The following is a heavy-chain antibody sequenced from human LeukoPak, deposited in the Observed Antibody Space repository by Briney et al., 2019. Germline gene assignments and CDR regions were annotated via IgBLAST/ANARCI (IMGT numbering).Heavy chain of an antibody. CDR1: GFTFSSYS. CDR2: ISSSSSYI. J-gene: IGHJ6*03. V-gene: IGHV3-21*01. D-gene: IGHD3-10*01. Sequence: GGSLRLSCAASGFTFSSYSMNWVRQAPGKGLEWVSSISSSSSYIYYADSVKGRFTISRDNAKNSLYLQMNSLRAEDTAVYYYARHPYGSGSYYKKNYYMDVWGKGTTVTVSS. CDR3: ARHPYGSGSYYKKNYYMDV.